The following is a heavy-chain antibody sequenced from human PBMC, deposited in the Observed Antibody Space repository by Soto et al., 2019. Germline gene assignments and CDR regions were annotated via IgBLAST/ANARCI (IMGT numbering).Heavy chain of an antibody. J-gene: IGHJ5*02. Sequence: PVVSLRLSCSASGFTFSEYSMHWVRQAPGKGLQYVSTISSDGDITYYADSVKGRFTISRDNSKNTLYLQMNSLRPEDTAVYYCVKVSTFYDILTGYYSTNFFDPWGQGTLVTVSS. CDR1: GFTFSEYS. D-gene: IGHD3-9*01. CDR2: ISSDGDIT. V-gene: IGHV3-64D*06. CDR3: VKVSTFYDILTGYYSTNFFDP.